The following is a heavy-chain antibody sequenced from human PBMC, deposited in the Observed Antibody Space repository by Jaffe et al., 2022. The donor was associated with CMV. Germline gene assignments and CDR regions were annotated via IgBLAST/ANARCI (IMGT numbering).Heavy chain of an antibody. J-gene: IGHJ5*02. CDR1: GFTFSSYA. CDR3: ARAAGQCSSTNCYPNWFDP. D-gene: IGHD2-2*01. Sequence: EMQLVESGGGLAQPGGSLRLSCEASGFTFSSYAVSWVRQAPGKGLEWVSGITATSVSTYYADSVKGRFTISRDNSKNTVYLQMSSLRAEDTALYYCARAAGQCSSTNCYPNWFDPWGHGTLVTVSS. CDR2: ITATSVST. V-gene: IGHV3-23*04.